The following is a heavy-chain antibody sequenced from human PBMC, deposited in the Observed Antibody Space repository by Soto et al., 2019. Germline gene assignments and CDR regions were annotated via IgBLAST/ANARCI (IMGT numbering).Heavy chain of an antibody. Sequence: SVKVSCKASGGTFSSYAISWVRQAPGQGLEWMGGIIPIFGTANYAQKFQGRVTITADESTSTAYMELSSLRSEDTAVYYCARDRYSSSPGYYYGMDVWGQGTTVTASS. J-gene: IGHJ6*02. D-gene: IGHD6-6*01. V-gene: IGHV1-69*13. CDR1: GGTFSSYA. CDR2: IIPIFGTA. CDR3: ARDRYSSSPGYYYGMDV.